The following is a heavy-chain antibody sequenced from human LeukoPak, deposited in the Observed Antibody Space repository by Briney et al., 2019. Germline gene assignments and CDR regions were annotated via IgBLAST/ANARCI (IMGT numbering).Heavy chain of an antibody. Sequence: GGSLRLSCAASGFTFSSYWMSWVRQAPGKGLEWVANIKQDGSEKYYVDSVKGRFTISRDNAKNSLYLQMNSLRAEDTAVYYCARDPYGSGSYYRDFDYWGQGTLVTVSS. CDR1: GFTFSSYW. CDR2: IKQDGSEK. J-gene: IGHJ4*02. V-gene: IGHV3-7*01. CDR3: ARDPYGSGSYYRDFDY. D-gene: IGHD3-10*01.